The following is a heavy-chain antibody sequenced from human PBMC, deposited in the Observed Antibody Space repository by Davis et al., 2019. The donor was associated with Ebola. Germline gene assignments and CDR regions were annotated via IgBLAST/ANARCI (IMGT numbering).Heavy chain of an antibody. CDR2: IYSSGNK. D-gene: IGHD5-24*01. Sequence: GESLKISCAASGFTVTSNYMNWVRQAPGKGLEWVSVIYSSGNKYQADSVKGRFTISRDISKNTLYLQMNSLRAEDTAVYYCASSGLQLRFYYIMDVWGRGTTVTVSS. J-gene: IGHJ6*04. CDR3: ASSGLQLRFYYIMDV. V-gene: IGHV3-53*01. CDR1: GFTVTSNY.